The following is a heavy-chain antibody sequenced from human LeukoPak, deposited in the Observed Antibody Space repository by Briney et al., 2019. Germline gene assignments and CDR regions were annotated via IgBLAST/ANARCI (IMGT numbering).Heavy chain of an antibody. CDR3: ARGAYGSGSYSLDAFDI. CDR1: GGSISSGDYY. Sequence: SQTLSLTCTVSGGSISSGDYYWSWIRQPPGKGLEWIGYIYYSGSTYYNPSLKSRVTISVDTSKNQFSLKLSSVTAADTAVYYCARGAYGSGSYSLDAFDIWGQGTMVTVSS. D-gene: IGHD3-10*01. V-gene: IGHV4-30-4*01. CDR2: IYYSGST. J-gene: IGHJ3*02.